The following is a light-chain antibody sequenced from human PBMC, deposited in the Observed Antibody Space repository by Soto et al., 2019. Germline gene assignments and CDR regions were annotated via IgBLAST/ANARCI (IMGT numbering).Light chain of an antibody. Sequence: QSALTQPASVSGSPGQSITISCTGTSSDVGGYNYVSWYQQHPGKAPKLMIYDVSNRPSGVSNRFSGSKSGNTASLTISGLQAEDEADYYCSSCTSSRAVVFGGGTKLTVL. CDR3: SSCTSSRAVV. CDR2: DVS. J-gene: IGLJ2*01. V-gene: IGLV2-14*01. CDR1: SSDVGGYNY.